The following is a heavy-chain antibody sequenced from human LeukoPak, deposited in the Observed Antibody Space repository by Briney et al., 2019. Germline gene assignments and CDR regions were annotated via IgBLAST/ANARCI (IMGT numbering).Heavy chain of an antibody. V-gene: IGHV1-69*13. CDR3: AVARTEYCSGGSCYFLYGMDV. Sequence: SVKVSCKASGGTFSSYAISWVRQAPGQGLEWMGGIIPIFGTANYAQKFQGRVTITADESTSTAYMELSSLRSEDTAVYYCAVARTEYCSGGSCYFLYGMDVWGKGTTVTASS. CDR2: IIPIFGTA. J-gene: IGHJ6*04. CDR1: GGTFSSYA. D-gene: IGHD2-15*01.